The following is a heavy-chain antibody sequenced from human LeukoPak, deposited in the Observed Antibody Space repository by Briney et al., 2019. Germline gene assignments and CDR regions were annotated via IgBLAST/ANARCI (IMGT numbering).Heavy chain of an antibody. CDR2: IIPIFGIA. V-gene: IGHV1-69*04. CDR3: ARVDGYYDSSGYCY. D-gene: IGHD3-22*01. J-gene: IGHJ4*02. CDR1: GGTFSSYA. Sequence: EASVKVSCKASGGTFSSYAISWVRQAPGQGLEWMGRIIPIFGIANYAQKFQGRVTITADKSTSTAYMELSSLRSEDTAVYYCARVDGYYDSSGYCYWGQGTLVTVSS.